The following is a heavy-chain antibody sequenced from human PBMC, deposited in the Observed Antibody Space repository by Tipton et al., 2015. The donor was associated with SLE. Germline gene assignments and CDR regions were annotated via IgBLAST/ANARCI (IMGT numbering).Heavy chain of an antibody. D-gene: IGHD6-19*01. CDR2: IKQDGSES. V-gene: IGHV3-7*01. CDR3: ATTSIAVVEDYFDN. CDR1: GFTFSRYW. J-gene: IGHJ4*02. Sequence: SLRLSCAASGFTFSRYWMTWVRQAPGKGLEWVANIKQDGSESYYVDSVKGRFTVSRDNAKNSLYLQMNSLRAEDTAVYYCATTSIAVVEDYFDNWGQGTLVTVSS.